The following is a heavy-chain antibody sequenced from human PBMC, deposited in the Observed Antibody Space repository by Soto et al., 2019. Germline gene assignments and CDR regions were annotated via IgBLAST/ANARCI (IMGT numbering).Heavy chain of an antibody. D-gene: IGHD3-10*01. J-gene: IGHJ4*02. V-gene: IGHV1-18*01. Sequence: QVQLVQSGAEVKKPGASAKVSCKASGYTFTSYGISWVRQAPGQGLEWMGWISAYNGNTNYAQKLQGRVTMTTDTSTSTAYMELRSLRSDDTAVYYCARVYNRRVRGVIDHFDYWGQGTLVTVSS. CDR3: ARVYNRRVRGVIDHFDY. CDR2: ISAYNGNT. CDR1: GYTFTSYG.